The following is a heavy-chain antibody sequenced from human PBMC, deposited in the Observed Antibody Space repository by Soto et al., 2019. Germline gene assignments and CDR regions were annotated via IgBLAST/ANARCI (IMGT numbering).Heavy chain of an antibody. D-gene: IGHD6-19*01. V-gene: IGHV1-69*01. CDR2: IIPIFGTA. Sequence: QVQLVQSGAELKKPGSSVKVSCKASGGTFSSYAISWVRQAPGQGLEWMGGIIPIFGTANYAQKFQGRVTITADESTSTAYMELSSLRSEDTAVYYCARVAAVAGFYYYYGMDVWGQGTTVTVSS. J-gene: IGHJ6*02. CDR1: GGTFSSYA. CDR3: ARVAAVAGFYYYYGMDV.